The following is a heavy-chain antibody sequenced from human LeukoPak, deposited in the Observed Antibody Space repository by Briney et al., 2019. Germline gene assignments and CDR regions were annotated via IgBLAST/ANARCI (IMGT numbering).Heavy chain of an antibody. J-gene: IGHJ4*02. D-gene: IGHD4-17*01. CDR2: IYYSGST. CDR3: ARQSYDYGDSRPWDY. V-gene: IGHV4-59*08. CDR1: GGSISSYY. Sequence: SETLSLTCTVSGGSISSYYWSWIRQPPGKGLEWIGYIYYSGSTNYNPSLKSRVTISVDTSKNQFSPKLSSVTAADTAVYYCARQSYDYGDSRPWDYWGQGTLVTVSS.